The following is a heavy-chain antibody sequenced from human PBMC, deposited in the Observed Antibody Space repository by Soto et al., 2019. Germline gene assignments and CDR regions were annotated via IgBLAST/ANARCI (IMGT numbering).Heavy chain of an antibody. J-gene: IGHJ4*02. CDR3: ARESVSGTYRFDS. CDR2: IHDTGRT. V-gene: IGHV4-4*07. Sequence: SETLSLTCTVSGDSLSTDYWSWIRQPAGERLEWIGRIHDTGRTNYNPSLKSRVTMSVDTSKNQFSLRVNSVTAADTAVYYCARESVSGTYRFDSWGQGTLVTVSS. CDR1: GDSLSTDY. D-gene: IGHD3-16*02.